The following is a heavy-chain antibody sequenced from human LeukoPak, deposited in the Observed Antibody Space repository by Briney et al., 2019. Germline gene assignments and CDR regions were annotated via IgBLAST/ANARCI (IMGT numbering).Heavy chain of an antibody. CDR1: GFTFSSYE. CDR3: ARIVDKRGWFDP. J-gene: IGHJ5*02. CDR2: ISGSGSTI. V-gene: IGHV3-48*03. D-gene: IGHD2-15*01. Sequence: PGGSLRLSCAASGFTFSSYEMNWVRQAPGKGLEWVSYISGSGSTIYCADSVKGRFTISRDNTKNSLYLQMNSLRAVDTAVYYCARIVDKRGWFDPWGQGTLVTASS.